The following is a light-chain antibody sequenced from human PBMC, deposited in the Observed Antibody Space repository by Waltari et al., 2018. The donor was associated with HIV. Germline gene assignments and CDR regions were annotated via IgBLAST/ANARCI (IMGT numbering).Light chain of an antibody. V-gene: IGLV7-43*01. CDR1: TGAVPSGYY. CDR2: STS. Sequence: QTVVPQEPSLSVSPGGTVTLTCGASTGAVPSGYYANWFQQIPGQAPRALSFSTSNKHSWTPARFSGSLLGAKAALTLSDVQPEDEADYYCLLYCPGGQLVFGGGTKLTVL. CDR3: LLYCPGGQLV. J-gene: IGLJ2*01.